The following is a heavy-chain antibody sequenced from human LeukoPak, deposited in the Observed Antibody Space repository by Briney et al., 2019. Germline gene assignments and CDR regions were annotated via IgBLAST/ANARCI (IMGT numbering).Heavy chain of an antibody. D-gene: IGHD4-23*01. CDR3: AKEIRWQNWFDP. CDR1: GYTFSDYW. J-gene: IGHJ5*02. CDR2: INQGGSEK. Sequence: PGGSLRLSCAASGYTFSDYWMGWVRQAPGKGLEWVANINQGGSEKHYVDSVEGRFTISRDNAKNSLYLQMNSLRAEDAAVYYCAKEIRWQNWFDPWGQGTLVTVSS. V-gene: IGHV3-7*05.